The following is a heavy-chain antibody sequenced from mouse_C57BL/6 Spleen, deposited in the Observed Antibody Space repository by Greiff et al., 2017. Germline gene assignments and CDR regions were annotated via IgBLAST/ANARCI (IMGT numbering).Heavy chain of an antibody. CDR1: GYTFTSYW. CDR3: ARAGYDYDYYAMDY. D-gene: IGHD2-4*01. CDR2: INPSNGGT. V-gene: IGHV1-53*01. Sequence: QVQLQQPGTELVKPGASVKLSCKASGYTFTSYWMPWVKQRPGQGLEWIGNINPSNGGTKSNEKFKSKATLTVDKSSSTAYMQLSSLTSEDSAVYYCARAGYDYDYYAMDYWGQGTSVTVSS. J-gene: IGHJ4*01.